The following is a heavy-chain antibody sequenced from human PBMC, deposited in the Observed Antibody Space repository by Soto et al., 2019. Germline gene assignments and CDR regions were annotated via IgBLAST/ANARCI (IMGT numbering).Heavy chain of an antibody. V-gene: IGHV4-39*01. CDR3: ARQRRSTIAAAFDY. J-gene: IGHJ4*02. CDR2: IYYSGST. CDR1: GGSISSSSYY. Sequence: SETLSLTCTVSGGSISSSSYYWGWIRQPPGKGLEWIGNIYYSGSTNYNPSLKSRVTISVDTSKNQFSLKLSSVTAADTAVYYCARQRRSTIAAAFDYWGQGTLVTVSS. D-gene: IGHD6-13*01.